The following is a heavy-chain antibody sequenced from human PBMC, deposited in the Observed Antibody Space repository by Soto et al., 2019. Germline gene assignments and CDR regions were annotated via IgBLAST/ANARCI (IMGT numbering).Heavy chain of an antibody. V-gene: IGHV4-34*01. J-gene: IGHJ4*02. CDR2: INHSGST. CDR3: ARGGKNRPYYYDSRGRGPFDX. Sequence: TETLSLTCAVYGGSFSGYYWSWIRQPPGKGLEWIGEINHSGSTNYNQSLKSRVTISVDTSKNQFSLKLSSVTAADTAVYYCARGGKNRPYYYDSRGRGPFDXWGQGTPVTASX. CDR1: GGSFSGYY. D-gene: IGHD3-22*01.